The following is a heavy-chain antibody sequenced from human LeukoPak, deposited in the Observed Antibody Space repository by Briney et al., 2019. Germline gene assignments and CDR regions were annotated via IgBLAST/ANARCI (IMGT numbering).Heavy chain of an antibody. CDR3: ARDIAVSGSYFDY. Sequence: GGSLRLSCAASGFTFSNYWMHWVRQAPGKGLVWVSRINGDGRSTTYADSVRGRFIISRDNAKNMLYLQVNSLRAEDTALYYCARDIAVSGSYFDYWGQGTLVTVSS. J-gene: IGHJ4*02. CDR1: GFTFSNYW. V-gene: IGHV3-74*01. CDR2: INGDGRST. D-gene: IGHD6-19*01.